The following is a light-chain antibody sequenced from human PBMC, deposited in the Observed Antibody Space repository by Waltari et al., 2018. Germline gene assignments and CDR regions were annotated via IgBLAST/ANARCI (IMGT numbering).Light chain of an antibody. CDR3: QSADSSGTYHVV. Sequence: SYALTQPPSVSVSPGQTARITCSGDALPTQYAYWYQQKPGQAPVLVIYKDSERPSGIPERFSGSSSGTTVTLTISGVQAEEEADYYCQSADSSGTYHVVFGGGIKLTVL. CDR2: KDS. CDR1: ALPTQY. V-gene: IGLV3-25*02. J-gene: IGLJ2*01.